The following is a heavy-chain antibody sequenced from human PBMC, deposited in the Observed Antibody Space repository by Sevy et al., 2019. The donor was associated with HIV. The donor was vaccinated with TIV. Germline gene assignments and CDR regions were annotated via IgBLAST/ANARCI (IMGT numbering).Heavy chain of an antibody. CDR2: ISGPGYNT. CDR3: AKALNPALESMLQVNLRTLKGFDV. D-gene: IGHD2-8*01. Sequence: GGSLRLSCAASGFTFNTHAMNWVRQAPGKGLEWVSTISGPGYNTYYADSVKGRFTISRDNSQNTLHLQMNSLRADDTAFYYWAKALNPALESMLQVNLRTLKGFDVWGQGTMVTVSS. V-gene: IGHV3-23*01. CDR1: GFTFNTHA. J-gene: IGHJ3*01.